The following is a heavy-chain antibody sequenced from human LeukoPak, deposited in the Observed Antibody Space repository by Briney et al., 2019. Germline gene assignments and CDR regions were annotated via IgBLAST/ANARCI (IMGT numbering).Heavy chain of an antibody. CDR3: AREGYDSSGYFNWFDP. Sequence: PSETLSLTCAVYGGSFSGYYRSWIRQPPGKGLEWIGEINHSGSTNYNPSLKSRVTISVDTSKNQFSLKLSSVTAADTAVYYCAREGYDSSGYFNWFDPWGQGTLVTVSS. V-gene: IGHV4-34*01. CDR1: GGSFSGYY. J-gene: IGHJ5*02. D-gene: IGHD3-22*01. CDR2: INHSGST.